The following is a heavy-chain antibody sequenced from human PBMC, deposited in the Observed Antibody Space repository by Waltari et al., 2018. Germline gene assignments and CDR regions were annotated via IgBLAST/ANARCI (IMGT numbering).Heavy chain of an antibody. CDR2: IYHDGTS. V-gene: IGHV4-39*01. J-gene: IGHJ5*02. CDR1: GGAISGSGYY. D-gene: IGHD2-2*01. CDR3: ARPGSSSPYYWFNP. Sequence: QVQLQESGPGLVEPSGTLSLTCTVSGGAISGSGYYWGWLRQTPGKGLEWIASIYHDGTSYYTPSRKSRVTISVDTSENKFSLKLNSVTAADTAIYYCARPGSSSPYYWFNPWGQGILVTVSS.